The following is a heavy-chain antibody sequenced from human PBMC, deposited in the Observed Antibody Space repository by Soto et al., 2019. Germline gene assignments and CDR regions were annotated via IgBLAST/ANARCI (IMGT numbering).Heavy chain of an antibody. CDR2: ISSSRSTI. CDR3: ARDGWFRLDY. CDR1: GFTFSTYS. D-gene: IGHD2-15*01. J-gene: IGHJ4*02. V-gene: IGHV3-48*01. Sequence: GGSLRLSCAASGFTFSTYSMNWVRQAPGKGLEWVSYISSSRSTIYYADSVKGRFTISRDNAKNSLYLQMNSLRAEDTAVYYCARDGWFRLDYWGQGTLVTVSS.